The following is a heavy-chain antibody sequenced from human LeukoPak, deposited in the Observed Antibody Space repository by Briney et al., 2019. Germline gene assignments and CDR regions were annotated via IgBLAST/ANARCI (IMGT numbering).Heavy chain of an antibody. Sequence: GGSLRLSCAASGFTFSSYAMHWVRQAPGKGLEYVSAISSNGGSTYYANSVKGRFTISRDNSKNTLYLQMGSLRAEDMAVYYCASGAYQELGAFDIWGQGTTVTVSS. J-gene: IGHJ3*02. V-gene: IGHV3-64*01. CDR1: GFTFSSYA. CDR3: ASGAYQELGAFDI. CDR2: ISSNGGST. D-gene: IGHD1-26*01.